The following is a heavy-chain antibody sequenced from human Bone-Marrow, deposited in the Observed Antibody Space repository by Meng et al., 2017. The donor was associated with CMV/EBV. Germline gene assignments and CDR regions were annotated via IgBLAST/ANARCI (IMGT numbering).Heavy chain of an antibody. Sequence: SETLSLTCTVSAGSISSSSYYWGWIRQPPGKGLEWIGSTYYSGSTYYNPSLKSRVTISVDTSKNQFSLKLSSVTAADTAMYYCATEIRPYDFWSGYYKDYFDHWGQGTLVTVSS. V-gene: IGHV4-39*01. CDR1: AGSISSSSYY. CDR3: ATEIRPYDFWSGYYKDYFDH. CDR2: TYYSGST. D-gene: IGHD3-3*01. J-gene: IGHJ4*02.